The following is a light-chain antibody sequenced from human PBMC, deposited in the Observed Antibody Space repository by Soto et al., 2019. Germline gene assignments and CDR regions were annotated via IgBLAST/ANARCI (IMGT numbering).Light chain of an antibody. CDR1: ESVSSY. V-gene: IGKV3-11*01. J-gene: IGKJ5*01. Sequence: EIVLTQSPAPLSLSPGERATLSCRASESVSSYLAWYQQKPGQAPRLLIYDASNRATGIPARFSGSGSGTDFTRTISSLEPEDFAVYYCQQRSNRPITFGQGTRLEIK. CDR2: DAS. CDR3: QQRSNRPIT.